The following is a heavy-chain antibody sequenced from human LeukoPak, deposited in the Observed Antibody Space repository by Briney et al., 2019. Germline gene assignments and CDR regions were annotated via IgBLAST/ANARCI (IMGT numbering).Heavy chain of an antibody. Sequence: GGSLRLSCAASGFTFSGYAMAWVRQAPGKRLEWVSSISGSGGNTYYADSVKGRFTISRDNSKNTLYLQMNSLRAEDTAVYYCARGSRGNYDYWGQGTLVTVSS. V-gene: IGHV3-23*01. D-gene: IGHD1-7*01. CDR1: GFTFSGYA. CDR3: ARGSRGNYDY. CDR2: ISGSGGNT. J-gene: IGHJ4*02.